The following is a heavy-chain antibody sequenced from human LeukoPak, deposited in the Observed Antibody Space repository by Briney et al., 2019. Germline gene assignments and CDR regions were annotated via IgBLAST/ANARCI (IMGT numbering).Heavy chain of an antibody. CDR2: ISSSSSII. D-gene: IGHD3-22*01. J-gene: IGHJ4*02. CDR1: GFTFSSFS. V-gene: IGHV3-48*04. CDR3: ARVGLEYYDSSGYYFLGEWVY. Sequence: GGSLRLSCAVSGFTFSSFSMNWVRQAPGKGLEGVSYISSSSSIIYYADSVKGRFTISRDNAKNSLYLQMNSLRAEDTAIYYCARVGLEYYDSSGYYFLGEWVYWGQGTLVTVSS.